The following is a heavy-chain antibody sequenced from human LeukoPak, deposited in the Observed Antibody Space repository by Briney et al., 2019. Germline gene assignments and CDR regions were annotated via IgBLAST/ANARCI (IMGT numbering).Heavy chain of an antibody. CDR3: AREGYYDSSGYRPA. V-gene: IGHV4-31*03. D-gene: IGHD3-22*01. J-gene: IGHJ4*02. CDR2: IYYSGST. CDR1: GASISSGGYY. Sequence: SETLSLTCTVSGASISSGGYYWSWIRQHPGKGLEWIGYIYYSGSTYYNPSLKSRVTISVDTSKNQFSLKLSSVTAADTAVYYCAREGYYDSSGYRPAWGQGTLVTVSS.